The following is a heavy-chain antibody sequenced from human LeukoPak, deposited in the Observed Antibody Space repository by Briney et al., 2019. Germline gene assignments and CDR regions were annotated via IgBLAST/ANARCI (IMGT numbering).Heavy chain of an antibody. J-gene: IGHJ6*03. CDR1: GFTFSSYR. V-gene: IGHV3-30*02. CDR3: AKDPSMTTIYYYYMDV. Sequence: GGSLRLSCAASGFTFSSYRMNWVRQAPGKGLEWVAFIRYDGSNKYYADSVKGRFTISRDNSKNTLYLQMNSLRAEDTAVYYCAKDPSMTTIYYYYMDVWGKGTTVTISS. CDR2: IRYDGSNK. D-gene: IGHD4-11*01.